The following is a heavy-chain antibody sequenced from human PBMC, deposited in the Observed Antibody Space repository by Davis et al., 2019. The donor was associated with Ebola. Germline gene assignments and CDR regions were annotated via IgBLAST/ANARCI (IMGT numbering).Heavy chain of an antibody. J-gene: IGHJ4*02. CDR2: ISGSGNTT. Sequence: GESLKISCAASGFTFSHYAMSWVRQAPGKGLEWVSSISGSGNTTYYADSVEGRFTISRDNSKNTVYLQMNSLRGEDTAVYYCAREGSDSYLEYWGQGTLVTVSS. D-gene: IGHD3-10*01. CDR1: GFTFSHYA. CDR3: AREGSDSYLEY. V-gene: IGHV3-23*01.